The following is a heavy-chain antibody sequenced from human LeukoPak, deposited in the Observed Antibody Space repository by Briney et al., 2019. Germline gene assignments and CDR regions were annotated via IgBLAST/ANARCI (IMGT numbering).Heavy chain of an antibody. CDR2: IYSSGST. D-gene: IGHD4-11*01. V-gene: IGHV4-59*01. J-gene: IGHJ4*02. Sequence: PSETLSLTCTATGGYISNNYWSWIRQPPGKGLEWIGYIYSSGSTNYNPSLKSRVTISVDTSKNQFSLKLSSVTAADTAVYYCARVRNYAADYWGQGTLVTVSS. CDR1: GGYISNNY. CDR3: ARVRNYAADY.